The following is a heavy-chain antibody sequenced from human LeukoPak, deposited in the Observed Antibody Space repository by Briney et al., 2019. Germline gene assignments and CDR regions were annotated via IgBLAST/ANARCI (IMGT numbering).Heavy chain of an antibody. J-gene: IGHJ4*02. Sequence: SVKVSCKASGGTFSSYAISWVRQAPGQGLEWMGRIIPIFGTANYAQKFQGRVTITTDESTSTAYMELSSLRSEDTAVYYCARDRSWGGDSSGATYDYWGQGTLVTVSS. CDR3: ARDRSWGGDSSGATYDY. CDR1: GGTFSSYA. CDR2: IIPIFGTA. D-gene: IGHD3-22*01. V-gene: IGHV1-69*05.